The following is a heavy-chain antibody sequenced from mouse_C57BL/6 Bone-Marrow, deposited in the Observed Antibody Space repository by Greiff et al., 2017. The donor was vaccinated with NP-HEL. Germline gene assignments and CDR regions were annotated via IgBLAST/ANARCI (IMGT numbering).Heavy chain of an antibody. D-gene: IGHD1-1*01. CDR3: ESDGSSSFDY. CDR2: ISYDGSN. CDR1: GYSITSGYY. Sequence: EVQLVESGPGLVKPSQSLSLTCSVTGYSITSGYYWNWIRQFPGNKLEWMGYISYDGSNNYNPSLKNRISITRDTSKNQFFLKLNSVTTEDTATYYCESDGSSSFDYWGQGTTLTVSS. V-gene: IGHV3-6*01. J-gene: IGHJ2*01.